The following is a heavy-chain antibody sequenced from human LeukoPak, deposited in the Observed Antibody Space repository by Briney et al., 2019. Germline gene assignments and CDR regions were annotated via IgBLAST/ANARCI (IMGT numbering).Heavy chain of an antibody. V-gene: IGHV1-18*01. CDR2: ISAYNGNT. CDR3: ARDRCSSTICYGPGGY. CDR1: GYTFTSYG. J-gene: IGHJ4*02. Sequence: ASVKVSCKASGYTFTSYGISWVRQAPGQGLEWMGWISAYNGNTNYAQKLQGRVAMATDTSTSTAYMELRSLRSDDTAVYYCARDRCSSTICYGPGGYWGQGTLVTVSS. D-gene: IGHD2-2*01.